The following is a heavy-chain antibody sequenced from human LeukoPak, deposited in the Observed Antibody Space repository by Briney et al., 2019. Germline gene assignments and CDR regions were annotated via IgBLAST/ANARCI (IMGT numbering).Heavy chain of an antibody. CDR3: ARDMTPFDC. CDR1: GFTFSSYS. CDR2: ISSSSSTI. Sequence: GGSLRLSCAASGFTFSSYSMNWVRQAPGKGLEWVSYISSSSSTIYYADSVKGRFTISRDNAKNSLYLQMNSLGAEDTAVYYCARDMTPFDCWGQGTLVTVSS. V-gene: IGHV3-48*01. D-gene: IGHD2-15*01. J-gene: IGHJ4*02.